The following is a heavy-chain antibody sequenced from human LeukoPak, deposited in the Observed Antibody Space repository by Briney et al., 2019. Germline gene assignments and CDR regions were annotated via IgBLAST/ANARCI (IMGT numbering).Heavy chain of an antibody. CDR1: GFSFSTYA. CDR2: MSSGSRYI. Sequence: GGSLRLSCTASGFSFSTYAMTWVRHAPGKGLECISSMSSGSRYIYYADSVRGRFTISRDNTKNSLYLLMNNLRAEDTAIYFCARDRPTGASRVFVVQWGQGTPVTVSS. V-gene: IGHV3-21*06. CDR3: ARDRPTGASRVFVVQ. J-gene: IGHJ4*02. D-gene: IGHD2-15*01.